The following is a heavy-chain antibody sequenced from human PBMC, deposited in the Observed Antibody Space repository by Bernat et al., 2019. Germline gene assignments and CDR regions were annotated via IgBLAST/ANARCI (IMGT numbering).Heavy chain of an antibody. CDR1: GFTFSNEW. Sequence: VQLVESGGGVVQPGRSLRLSCAASGFTFSNEWMTWVRQAPGKGLEWVAHIKHDGSEKKYVDSVEGRFTISRDNAQNSLYLQMNGLRAEDTAVYYCARERGYYPTYYFDLWGQGALVTVSS. CDR2: IKHDGSEK. CDR3: ARERGYYPTYYFDL. J-gene: IGHJ4*02. D-gene: IGHD3-22*01. V-gene: IGHV3-7*03.